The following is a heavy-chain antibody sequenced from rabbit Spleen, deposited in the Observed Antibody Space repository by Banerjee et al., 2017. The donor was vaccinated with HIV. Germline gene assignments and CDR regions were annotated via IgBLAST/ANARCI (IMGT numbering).Heavy chain of an antibody. CDR2: IYPGSSDST. CDR3: ARDLAGVIGWNFNL. J-gene: IGHJ4*01. Sequence: VESGGGLVKPGASLTLTCKASGFSFSRDYYMCWVRQAPGKGLECGACIYPGSSDSTYYANWAKGRFTISKTSSTTVTLQMTSLTAADTATYFCARDLAGVIGWNFNLWGPGTLVTVS. V-gene: IGHV1S40*01. CDR1: GFSFSRDYY. D-gene: IGHD4-1*01.